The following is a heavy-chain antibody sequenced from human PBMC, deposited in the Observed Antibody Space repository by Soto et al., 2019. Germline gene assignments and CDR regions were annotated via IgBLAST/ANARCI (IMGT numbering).Heavy chain of an antibody. CDR3: AKVNDHYYYYYGMDV. J-gene: IGHJ6*02. CDR2: ISGSGGST. CDR1: GFTFSSYA. D-gene: IGHD1-1*01. V-gene: IGHV3-23*01. Sequence: GGSLRLSCAASGFTFSSYAMSWVRQAPGKGLEWVSAISGSGGSTYYADSVKGRFTISRDNSKNTLYLQMNSLRAEDTAVYYCAKVNDHYYYYYGMDVWGQGTTVTVSS.